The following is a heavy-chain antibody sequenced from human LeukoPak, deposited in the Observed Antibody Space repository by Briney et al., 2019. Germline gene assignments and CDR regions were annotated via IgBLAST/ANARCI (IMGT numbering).Heavy chain of an antibody. D-gene: IGHD3-22*01. CDR2: ISVYNGNT. V-gene: IGHV1-18*01. CDR3: ARAAVVVITTHYYYMDV. J-gene: IGHJ6*03. Sequence: ASVTVSCTASGYTFTSYGISWVRQAPGQGLEWMGWISVYNGNTNYAQKLQGRVTMTTDTSTSTAYMELRSLRSDDTAVYYCARAAVVVITTHYYYMDVWGKGTTVTVSS. CDR1: GYTFTSYG.